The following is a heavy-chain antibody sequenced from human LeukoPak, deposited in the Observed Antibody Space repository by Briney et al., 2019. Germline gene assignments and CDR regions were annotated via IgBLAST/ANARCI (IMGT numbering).Heavy chain of an antibody. V-gene: IGHV4-59*01. Sequence: SETLSLTCTVSGGSISSYYWSWIRQPPGKGREWIGYIYYSGSTNYNPSLKSRVTISVDTSKNQFSLKLSSVTAADTAVYYCARARMVVVAATRSRLDYGMDVWGQGTTVTVSS. J-gene: IGHJ6*02. CDR2: IYYSGST. CDR3: ARARMVVVAATRSRLDYGMDV. D-gene: IGHD2-15*01. CDR1: GGSISSYY.